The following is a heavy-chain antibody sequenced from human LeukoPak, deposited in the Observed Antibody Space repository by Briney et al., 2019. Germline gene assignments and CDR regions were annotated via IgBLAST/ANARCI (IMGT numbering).Heavy chain of an antibody. J-gene: IGHJ4*02. CDR3: ARDRRGYSGCDLDY. D-gene: IGHD5-12*01. CDR2: IYYSGTT. V-gene: IGHV4-59*01. CDR1: GGSISNYY. Sequence: SETLSLTCRVSGGSISNYYWSWIRQPPGKGLEWIGYIYYSGTTSYNPSLKSRVTISVDTSKNQFSLKLSSVTAADTAVYYCARDRRGYSGCDLDYWGPGTLVTVSS.